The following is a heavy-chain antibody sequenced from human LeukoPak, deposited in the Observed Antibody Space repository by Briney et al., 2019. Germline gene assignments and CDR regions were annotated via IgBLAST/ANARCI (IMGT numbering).Heavy chain of an antibody. CDR1: GYTFTSYD. J-gene: IGHJ6*03. CDR3: ARAPEWGKSNYYYYMDV. V-gene: IGHV1-8*01. Sequence: ASVKVSCKASGYTFTSYDINWVRQATGQGLEWMGWRNPNSGNTGYAQKFQGRVTMTRNTSISTAYMELSSLRSEDTAMYYCARAPEWGKSNYYYYMDVWGKGTTVTVSS. CDR2: RNPNSGNT. D-gene: IGHD1-26*01.